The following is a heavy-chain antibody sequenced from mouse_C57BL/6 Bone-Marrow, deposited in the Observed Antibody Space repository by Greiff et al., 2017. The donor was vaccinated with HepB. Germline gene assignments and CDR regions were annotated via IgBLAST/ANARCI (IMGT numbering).Heavy chain of an antibody. J-gene: IGHJ3*01. V-gene: IGHV1-82*01. CDR1: GYAFSSSW. CDR2: IYPGDGDT. Sequence: ESGPELVKPGASVKISCKASGYAFSSSWMNWVKQRPGKGLEWIGRIYPGDGDTNYNGKFKGKATLTADKSSSTAYMQLSSLTSEDSAVYFCARVDYLFAYWGQGTLVTVSA. D-gene: IGHD2-4*01. CDR3: ARVDYLFAY.